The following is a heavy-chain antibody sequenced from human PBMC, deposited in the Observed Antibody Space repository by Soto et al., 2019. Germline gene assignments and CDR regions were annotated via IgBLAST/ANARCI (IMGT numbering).Heavy chain of an antibody. CDR2: IYYSGST. D-gene: IGHD4-17*01. CDR3: ARAENDYGGNPAAFDI. Sequence: SETLSLTCTVSGGSISSYYWSWIRQPPGKGLEWIGYIYYSGSTNYNPSLKSRVTISVDTSKNQFPLKLSSVTAADTAVYYCARAENDYGGNPAAFDIWGQGTMVTVSS. J-gene: IGHJ3*02. CDR1: GGSISSYY. V-gene: IGHV4-59*08.